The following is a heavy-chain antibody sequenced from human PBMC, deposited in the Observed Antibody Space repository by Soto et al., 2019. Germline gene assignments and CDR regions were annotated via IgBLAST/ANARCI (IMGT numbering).Heavy chain of an antibody. J-gene: IGHJ1*01. V-gene: IGHV1-3*01. CDR1: GYTFTSYS. Sequence: ASGNVCCKSSGYTFTSYSMHWVRQAPGQRLEWMGGINAGNGNTKYSQKFQGRVTITRDTSASTAYMELSSLRSEDTAVYYCARPTFFSGWFFQHWGQGTLVTVSS. CDR3: ARPTFFSGWFFQH. D-gene: IGHD6-19*01. CDR2: INAGNGNT.